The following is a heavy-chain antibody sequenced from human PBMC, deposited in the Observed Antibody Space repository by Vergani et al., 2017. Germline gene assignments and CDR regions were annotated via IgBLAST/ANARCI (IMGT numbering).Heavy chain of an antibody. CDR2: IIPIFGTA. J-gene: IGHJ4*02. Sequence: VQLLESGGGLVQPGGSLRLSCAASGFPFSSYAISWVRQAPGQGLEWMGGIIPIFGTANYAQKFQGSVTITADKSTSTAYMELSSLRSEETAVYYCARDGTEGTGVFDYGGQGTLVTVSS. D-gene: IGHD3/OR15-3a*01. CDR3: ARDGTEGTGVFDY. V-gene: IGHV1-69*06. CDR1: GFPFSSYA.